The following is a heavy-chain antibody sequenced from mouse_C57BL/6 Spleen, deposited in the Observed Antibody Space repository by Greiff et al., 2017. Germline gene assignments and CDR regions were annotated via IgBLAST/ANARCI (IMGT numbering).Heavy chain of an antibody. J-gene: IGHJ3*01. Sequence: QVQLKESGPGLVAPSQSLSITCTVSGFSLTSYGVAWVRQSPGKGLEWLGVIWGVGSTNYNSALKSRLSISKDNSKSQVFLKMNSLQTDDTAMYYCASGTNRGWFAYWGQGTLVTVSA. D-gene: IGHD3-3*01. CDR1: GFSLTSYG. CDR3: ASGTNRGWFAY. CDR2: IWGVGST. V-gene: IGHV2-6*01.